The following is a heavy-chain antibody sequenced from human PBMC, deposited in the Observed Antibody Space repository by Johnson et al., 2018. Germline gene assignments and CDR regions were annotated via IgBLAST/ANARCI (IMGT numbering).Heavy chain of an antibody. V-gene: IGHV3-15*01. CDR2: IKSKTDGGTT. CDR1: GFTFSNAW. J-gene: IGHJ3*02. Sequence: VQLVESGGGLVKPGGSLRLSCAASGFTFSNAWMSWVRQAPGKGLEWVGRIKSKTDGGTTDYAAPGKGRLTISRVDSKNTLYLQRNSLKTEDTAVYYWTTEWELLDAFDIWVQGTMVTVSS. D-gene: IGHD1-26*01. CDR3: TTEWELLDAFDI.